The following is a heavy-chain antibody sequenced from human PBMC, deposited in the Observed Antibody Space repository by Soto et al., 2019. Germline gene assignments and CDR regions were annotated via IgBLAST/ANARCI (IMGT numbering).Heavy chain of an antibody. J-gene: IGHJ4*02. V-gene: IGHV4-34*01. CDR3: ARWGGDYGGNSIPY. CDR1: GGSFSGYY. D-gene: IGHD4-17*01. Sequence: SETLSLTCAVYGGSFSGYYWSWIRQPPGKGLEWIGEINHSGSTNYNPSLKSRVTISVDTSKNQFSLKLSSVTAADTAVYYCARWGGDYGGNSIPYWGQGTLVTVSS. CDR2: INHSGST.